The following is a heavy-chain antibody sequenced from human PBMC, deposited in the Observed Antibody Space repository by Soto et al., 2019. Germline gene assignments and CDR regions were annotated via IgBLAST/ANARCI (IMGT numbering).Heavy chain of an antibody. CDR3: ARVAGTPYDAFDI. CDR1: GYTFTSYY. J-gene: IGHJ3*02. Sequence: ASVKVSCTASGYTFTSYYMHWVRQAPGQGLEWMGIINPSGGSTSYAQKFQGRVTMTRDTSTSTVYMEMSSLRSEDTAVYYCARVAGTPYDAFDIWGQGTMVTVSS. CDR2: INPSGGST. V-gene: IGHV1-46*03. D-gene: IGHD1-1*01.